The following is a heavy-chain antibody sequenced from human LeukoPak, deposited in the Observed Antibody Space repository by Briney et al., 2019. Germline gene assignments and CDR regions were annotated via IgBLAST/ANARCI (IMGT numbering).Heavy chain of an antibody. Sequence: GGSLSPSCAPPGFPFSTYALGGVGRVQGRGLEWVSAISPGGDRTYYADSVKGRFAISRDNSKNTLYLQMHSLRAEDTAVYYCAKSVTADPWGQGTLVTVSS. CDR1: GFPFSTYA. J-gene: IGHJ5*02. D-gene: IGHD4-23*01. CDR2: ISPGGDRT. CDR3: AKSVTADP. V-gene: IGHV3-23*01.